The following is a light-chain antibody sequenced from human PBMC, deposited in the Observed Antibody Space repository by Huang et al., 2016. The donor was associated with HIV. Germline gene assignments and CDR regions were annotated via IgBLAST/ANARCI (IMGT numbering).Light chain of an antibody. CDR2: LGS. J-gene: IGKJ1*01. V-gene: IGKV2-28*01. CDR3: MQVLQTPRT. Sequence: DIVMTQSPLSLSVTPGEPASISCRSSQRLLHSNGYKYLDWYLQKPGQPPKLLIYLGSNRASGVPDRFSGGGSGTDFTLKISRVEAEDVGIYYCMQVLQTPRTFGQGTKVEI. CDR1: QRLLHSNGYKY.